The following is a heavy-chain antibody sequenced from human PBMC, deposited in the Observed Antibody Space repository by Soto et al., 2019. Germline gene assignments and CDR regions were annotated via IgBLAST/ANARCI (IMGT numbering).Heavy chain of an antibody. CDR2: IYSGGTT. V-gene: IGHV3-53*01. D-gene: IGHD5-12*01. CDR3: ARGYDNKPAMFDS. J-gene: IGHJ5*01. CDR1: GFTVRSNY. Sequence: GGSLRLSCAASGFTVRSNYMSWVRQAPGKGLEWVSVIYSGGTTYYADSVKGRFTISRDNSKNTVYLQMNSLRAEDTAVYYCARGYDNKPAMFDSWGQGTLVTVDS.